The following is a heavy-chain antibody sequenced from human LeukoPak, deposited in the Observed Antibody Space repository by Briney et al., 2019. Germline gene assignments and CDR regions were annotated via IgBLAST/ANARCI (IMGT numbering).Heavy chain of an antibody. CDR2: ISSSSSYI. CDR3: ARDSGSYYYGMDV. D-gene: IGHD1-26*01. V-gene: IGHV3-21*01. Sequence: GGSLRLSCAASGFTFSSYSMNWVRQAPGKGLEWVSSISSSSSYIYYADSVKGRFIISRDNAKNSLYLQMNSLRAEDTAVYYCARDSGSYYYGMDVWGQGTTVTVSS. CDR1: GFTFSSYS. J-gene: IGHJ6*02.